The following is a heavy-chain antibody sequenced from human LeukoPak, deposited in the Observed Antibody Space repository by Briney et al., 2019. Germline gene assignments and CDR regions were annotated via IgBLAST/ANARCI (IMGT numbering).Heavy chain of an antibody. CDR2: IIPIFGTA. V-gene: IGHV1-69*13. D-gene: IGHD2-15*01. Sequence: ASVKVSCNASGGTFSSYAISWVRQAPGQGLEWMGGIIPIFGTANYAQKFQGRVTITADESTSTAYMELSSLRSEDTAVYYCARDRDCSGGSCYSPDYGMDVWGKGTTATVSS. CDR1: GGTFSSYA. J-gene: IGHJ6*04. CDR3: ARDRDCSGGSCYSPDYGMDV.